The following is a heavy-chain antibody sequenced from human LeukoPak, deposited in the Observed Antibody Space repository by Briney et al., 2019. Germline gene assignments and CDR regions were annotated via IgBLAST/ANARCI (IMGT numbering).Heavy chain of an antibody. CDR3: AKPFPRGGNYPNGYFDL. V-gene: IGHV3-9*01. Sequence: PGRSLRLSCAASGFTFDDYAMHWVRQAPGKGLEWVSGISWNSGSIGYADSVKGRFTISRDNSKNTLYLQMNSLRAEDTAVYYCAKPFPRGGNYPNGYFDLWGRGTLVTVSS. J-gene: IGHJ2*01. CDR1: GFTFDDYA. CDR2: ISWNSGSI. D-gene: IGHD4-23*01.